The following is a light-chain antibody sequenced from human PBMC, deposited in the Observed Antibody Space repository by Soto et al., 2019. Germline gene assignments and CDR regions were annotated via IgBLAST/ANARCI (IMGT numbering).Light chain of an antibody. CDR2: WAS. J-gene: IGKJ4*01. Sequence: DIVMTQSPDSLAVSLGETVTINCKSSQSLLYTSNNKNYLAWYQQKLGQPPKLLIYWASTRESGVPDRFSGSGSVTDFTLTISSLQAEDVAVYYCQDYYSSPLTFGGGTKVEIK. CDR1: QSLLYTSNNKNY. V-gene: IGKV4-1*01. CDR3: QDYYSSPLT.